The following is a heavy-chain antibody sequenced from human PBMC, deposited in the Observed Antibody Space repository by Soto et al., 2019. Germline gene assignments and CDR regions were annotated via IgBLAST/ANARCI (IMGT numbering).Heavy chain of an antibody. CDR1: GYTFTSYA. D-gene: IGHD5-12*01. V-gene: IGHV1-3*01. Sequence: ASVKVSCKASGYTFTSYAMHWVRQAPGQRLEWMGWINAGNGNTKYSQKFQGRVTITRDTSASTAYMELSSLRSEDTAVYYCARGLNSCLHYFDYWGQGTLVTVSS. CDR2: INAGNGNT. CDR3: ARGLNSCLHYFDY. J-gene: IGHJ4*02.